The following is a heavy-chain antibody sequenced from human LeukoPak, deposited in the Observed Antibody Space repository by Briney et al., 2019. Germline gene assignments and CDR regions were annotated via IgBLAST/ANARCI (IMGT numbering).Heavy chain of an antibody. J-gene: IGHJ2*01. CDR2: IYYSGST. V-gene: IGHV4-59*01. D-gene: IGHD1-26*01. CDR3: ARNGGSYLRGYWYFDL. Sequence: SETLSHTCTVSGGSISSYYWSWIRQPPGKGLEWIRYIYYSGSTNYNPSLKSRVTISVDTSKSQFSLKLSSVTAADTAVYYCARNGGSYLRGYWYFDLWGRGTLVTVSS. CDR1: GGSISSYY.